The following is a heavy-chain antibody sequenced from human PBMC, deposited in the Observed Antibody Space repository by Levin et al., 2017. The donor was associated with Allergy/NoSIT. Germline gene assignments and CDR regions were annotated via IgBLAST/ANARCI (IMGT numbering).Heavy chain of an antibody. D-gene: IGHD2-2*01. CDR2: ISGSGGST. CDR1: GFTFSSYA. J-gene: IGHJ6*02. V-gene: IGHV3-23*01. CDR3: AKDVLGYCSSTSCYGGYYGMDV. Sequence: GESLKISCAASGFTFSSYAMSWVRQAPGKGLEWVSAISGSGGSTYYADSVKGRFTISRDNSKNTLYLQMNSLRAEDTAVYYCAKDVLGYCSSTSCYGGYYGMDVWGQGTTVTVSS.